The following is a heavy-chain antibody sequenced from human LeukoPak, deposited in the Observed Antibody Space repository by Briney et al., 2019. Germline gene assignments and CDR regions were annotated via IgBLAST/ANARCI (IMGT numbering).Heavy chain of an antibody. J-gene: IGHJ5*02. Sequence: SETLSLTCTVSGGSISSYYWSWIRQPPGKGLEWIGYIYYSGRTNYNPSLKSRVTISVDTSKNQFSLKLSSVTAADTAVYYCASLYWRDWFDPWGQGTLVTVSS. V-gene: IGHV4-59*01. D-gene: IGHD2-15*01. CDR3: ASLYWRDWFDP. CDR2: IYYSGRT. CDR1: GGSISSYY.